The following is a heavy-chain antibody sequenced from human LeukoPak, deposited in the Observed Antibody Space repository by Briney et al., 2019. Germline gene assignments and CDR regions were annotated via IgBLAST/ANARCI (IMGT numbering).Heavy chain of an antibody. J-gene: IGHJ4*02. V-gene: IGHV4-59*12. CDR1: GGSISSYY. CDR3: ARTGLLWFGESRFDY. D-gene: IGHD3-10*01. CDR2: IYYSGST. Sequence: SETLSLTCTVSGGSISSYYWSWIRQPPGKGLEWIGYIYYSGSTNYNPSLKSRVTISVDTSKNQFSLKLSSVTAADTAVYYCARTGLLWFGESRFDYWGQGTLVTVSS.